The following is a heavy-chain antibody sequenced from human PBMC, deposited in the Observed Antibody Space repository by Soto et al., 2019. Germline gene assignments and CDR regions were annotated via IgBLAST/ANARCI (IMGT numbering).Heavy chain of an antibody. CDR2: ISSSSTYI. CDR3: ARDSGKVLPIRVWYDP. J-gene: IGHJ5*02. CDR1: GFTFSTYT. V-gene: IGHV3-21*01. D-gene: IGHD3-10*01. Sequence: EVQLVESGGGLVKPGGSLRLSCAASGFTFSTYTMTWVRQAPGKGLEWVSSISSSSTYIYYADSVKGRFTISRDDAKNSLFLQMNSLRAEDTAVYYCARDSGKVLPIRVWYDPWGQGTLVTVSS.